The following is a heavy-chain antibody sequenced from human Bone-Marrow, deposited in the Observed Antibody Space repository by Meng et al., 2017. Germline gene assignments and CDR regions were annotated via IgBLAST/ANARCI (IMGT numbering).Heavy chain of an antibody. CDR3: AGDKRDIVVVVANNNYYYYGMDV. D-gene: IGHD2-15*01. CDR1: GYTFTSYY. CDR2: INPSGGST. Sequence: ASVKVSCKASGYTFTSYYMHWVRQAPGQGLEWMGIINPSGGSTSYAQKFQGRVTMTRDTSTSTVYMELSSLRSEDTAVYYCAGDKRDIVVVVANNNYYYYGMDVWGQGTTVTVSS. J-gene: IGHJ6*02. V-gene: IGHV1-46*01.